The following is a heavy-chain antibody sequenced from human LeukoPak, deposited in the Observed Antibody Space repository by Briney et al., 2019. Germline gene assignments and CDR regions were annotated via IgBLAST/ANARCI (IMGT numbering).Heavy chain of an antibody. Sequence: PGGSLRLSCAASGFTFSNYATHWVRQAPGKGPEWVALISYDGSNKNYADSVKGRFTISRDNSKNTLFLQMNSLRTEDTAVFYCAREETWFSTTWYYFDYWGQGTLVTVSS. D-gene: IGHD2-2*01. CDR3: AREETWFSTTWYYFDY. J-gene: IGHJ4*02. CDR1: GFTFSNYA. CDR2: ISYDGSNK. V-gene: IGHV3-30*04.